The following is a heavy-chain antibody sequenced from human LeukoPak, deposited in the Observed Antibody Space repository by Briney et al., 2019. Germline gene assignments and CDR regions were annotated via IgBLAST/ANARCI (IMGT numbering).Heavy chain of an antibody. CDR2: IYYSGST. CDR3: ARGSVAGKFDYGMDV. CDR1: GGSISSGGYY. V-gene: IGHV4-31*03. J-gene: IGHJ6*02. Sequence: SQTLSLTCTVSGGSISSGGYYWSWIRQHPGKGLEWIGYIYYSGSTYYNPSLKSRVTISVDTSKNQFSLKLSSVTAADTAVYYCARGSVAGKFDYGMDVWGQGTTVTVSS. D-gene: IGHD6-19*01.